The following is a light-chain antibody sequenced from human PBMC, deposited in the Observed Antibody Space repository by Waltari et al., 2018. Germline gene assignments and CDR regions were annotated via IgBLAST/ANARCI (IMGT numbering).Light chain of an antibody. J-gene: IGLJ2*01. CDR1: HTDVGAYGA. Sequence: QSALTQPASVSGSPGQSLTISCPGSHTDVGAYGAVSWYQHHPGKAPKLILYEVTDRPSGISNRFPASKSDDTASRTISGLQPEDEATYYCSSCSYEPTTTVIFGGGTKVTVL. CDR3: SSCSYEPTTTVI. V-gene: IGLV2-14*01. CDR2: EVT.